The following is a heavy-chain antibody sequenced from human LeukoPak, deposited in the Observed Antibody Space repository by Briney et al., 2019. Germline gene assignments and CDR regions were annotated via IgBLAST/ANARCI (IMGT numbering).Heavy chain of an antibody. CDR1: GFTFNEYW. V-gene: IGHV3-74*01. D-gene: IGHD3-10*01. CDR2: MNTDGTII. J-gene: IGHJ4*02. Sequence: PGGSLRLSCEASGFTFNEYWMIWVRQVPGKGLIYVSHMNTDGTIINYADSVEGRFTISRDNAKNTLYLQMDSLRAEDTALYYCGRDSYGSIDHWGQGTLVTVSS. CDR3: GRDSYGSIDH.